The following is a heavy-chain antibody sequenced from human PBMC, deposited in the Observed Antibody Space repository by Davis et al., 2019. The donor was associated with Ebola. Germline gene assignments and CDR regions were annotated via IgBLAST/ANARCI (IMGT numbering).Heavy chain of an antibody. D-gene: IGHD3-22*01. Sequence: PSETLSLTCAVYGGSFSGYYWSWIRQPPGKGLEWIGEINHSGSTNYNPSLKSRVTISVDKSKNQFSLKLSSVTAADTAVYYCARDYYDSRAFDIWGQGTMVTVSS. CDR1: GGSFSGYY. CDR2: INHSGST. CDR3: ARDYYDSRAFDI. J-gene: IGHJ3*02. V-gene: IGHV4-34*01.